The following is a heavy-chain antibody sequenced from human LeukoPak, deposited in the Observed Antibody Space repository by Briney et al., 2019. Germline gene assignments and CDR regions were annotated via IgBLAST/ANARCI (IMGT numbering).Heavy chain of an antibody. CDR2: IYYSGST. D-gene: IGHD5-18*01. J-gene: IGHJ4*02. CDR3: ARLPLEDTAVDDY. CDR1: GGSISSYY. V-gene: IGHV4-59*01. Sequence: SETLSLTCTVSGGSISSYYWSWIRQPPGKGLEWIGYIYYSGSTNYNPSLKSRVTISVDTSKNQFSLKLSSVTAADTAVYYCARLPLEDTAVDDYWGQGTLVTVSS.